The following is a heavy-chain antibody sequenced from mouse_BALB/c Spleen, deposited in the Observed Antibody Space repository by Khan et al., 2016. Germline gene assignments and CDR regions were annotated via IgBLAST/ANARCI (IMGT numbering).Heavy chain of an antibody. CDR3: ARSNRNEVWFAY. CDR1: GDPITSGY. CDR2: INYSGST. J-gene: IGHJ3*01. D-gene: IGHD2-14*01. V-gene: IGHV3-8*02. Sequence: EVQLQESGPSLVKPSQTLSLTCSVTGDPITSGYWNWIRKFPGNKLEYMGYINYSGSTHYNPSLKCRISITRDTSKNQYYLQLNSVTTEDIATYYCARSNRNEVWFAYWGQGTLVTVSA.